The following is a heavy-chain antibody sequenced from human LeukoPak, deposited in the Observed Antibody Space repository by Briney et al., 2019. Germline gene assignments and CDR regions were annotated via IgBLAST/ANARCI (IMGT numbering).Heavy chain of an antibody. J-gene: IGHJ4*02. CDR2: IYTSGST. D-gene: IGHD1-1*01. CDR1: GGSISSGSYY. CDR3: ARGALERPVDY. V-gene: IGHV4-61*02. Sequence: SETLSLTCTVSGGSISSGSYYWSWIRQPAGKGLEWIGRIYTSGSTNYNPSLKSRVTISVDTSKNQFSLKLSSVTAADTAVYYCARGALERPVDYWGRGTLVTVSS.